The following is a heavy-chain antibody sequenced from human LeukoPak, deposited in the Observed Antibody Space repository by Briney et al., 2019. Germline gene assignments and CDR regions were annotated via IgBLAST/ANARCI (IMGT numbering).Heavy chain of an antibody. D-gene: IGHD6-13*01. CDR3: ARAYASRGHSSWYEYYYYYMDV. V-gene: IGHV3-30*04. CDR2: ISYDGSNK. J-gene: IGHJ6*03. CDR1: GFTFSSYA. Sequence: GGSLRLSCAASGFTFSSYAMHWVRQAPGKGLEWVAVISYDGSNKYYADSVKGRFTISRDNAKNTLYLQMNSLRAEDTAVYYCARAYASRGHSSWYEYYYYYMDVWVKGTTVSVSS.